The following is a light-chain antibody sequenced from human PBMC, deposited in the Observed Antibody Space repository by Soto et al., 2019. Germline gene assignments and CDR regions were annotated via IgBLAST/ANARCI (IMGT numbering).Light chain of an antibody. CDR3: QQHNQWPIT. CDR2: YIS. CDR1: QSLNRD. J-gene: IGKJ5*01. V-gene: IGKV3D-15*01. Sequence: EIVMTQSPATLCVSPGERATLSWRASQSLNRDLAWYQQRPGQSPRLLIYYISTRATGIPARFSGSGSGTEFTLTINSLQSEDSAVYYCQQHNQWPITIGQGTRLEIK.